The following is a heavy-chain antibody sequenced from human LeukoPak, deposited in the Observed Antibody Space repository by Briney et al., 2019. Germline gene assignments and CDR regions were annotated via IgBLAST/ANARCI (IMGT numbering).Heavy chain of an antibody. CDR3: ARDPNGDYYDSGGYWAP. CDR2: ISSSGSTI. CDR1: GFSFSSYE. D-gene: IGHD3-22*01. V-gene: IGHV3-48*03. J-gene: IGHJ5*02. Sequence: PGGSLRLSCAASGFSFSSYEMNWVRQAPGKGLEWVSYISSSGSTIHYADSVKGRFTISRDNAKKSLYLQMNSLRAEDTAVYYCARDPNGDYYDSGGYWAPWGQGTLVTVSS.